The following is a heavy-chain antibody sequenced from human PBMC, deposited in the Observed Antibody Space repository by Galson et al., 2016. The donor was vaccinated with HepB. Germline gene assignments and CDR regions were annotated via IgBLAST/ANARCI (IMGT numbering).Heavy chain of an antibody. D-gene: IGHD4-17*01. J-gene: IGHJ3*02. V-gene: IGHV3-9*01. CDR2: ITWKSGSR. CDR1: GFKFHDYA. CDR3: ARDFGYGEIHPRPYAFDI. Sequence: SLRLSCAASGFKFHDYAMHWVRQAPGKGLEWVAGITWKSGSRAYADSVKGRFAISRDNAQNSLYLQMDSLRAEDTAIYYCARDFGYGEIHPRPYAFDIWGQGTIVTVSS.